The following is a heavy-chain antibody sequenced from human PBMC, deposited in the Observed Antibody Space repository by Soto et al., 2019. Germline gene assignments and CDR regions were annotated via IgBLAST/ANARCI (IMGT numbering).Heavy chain of an antibody. J-gene: IGHJ6*02. CDR1: GFTFSSYA. CDR2: ISYDGSNK. CDR3: AREIGDYGDFDYYYGMDV. Sequence: GGSLRLSCAASGFTFSSYAMHWVRQSPGKGLEWVAVISYDGSNKHYADSVKGRFTISRDNSKNTLYLQMNSLRAEDTAVYYCAREIGDYGDFDYYYGMDVWGQGTTVTVSS. D-gene: IGHD4-17*01. V-gene: IGHV3-30-3*01.